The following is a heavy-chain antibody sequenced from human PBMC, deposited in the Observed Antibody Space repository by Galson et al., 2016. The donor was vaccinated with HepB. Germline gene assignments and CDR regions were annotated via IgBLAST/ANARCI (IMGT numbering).Heavy chain of an antibody. J-gene: IGHJ4*02. Sequence: SLRLSCAASGFTFSRYGMHWVRQAPGKGLEWVAVISYDGGDKHYADSVKGRLTVSRDNSKNTLFLQMNSLRVEDTAVYYCAKDAYTWRWLLSFFPDYWGQGTLVTVSS. CDR1: GFTFSRYG. D-gene: IGHD5-24*01. V-gene: IGHV3-30*19. CDR3: AKDAYTWRWLLSFFPDY. CDR2: ISYDGGDK.